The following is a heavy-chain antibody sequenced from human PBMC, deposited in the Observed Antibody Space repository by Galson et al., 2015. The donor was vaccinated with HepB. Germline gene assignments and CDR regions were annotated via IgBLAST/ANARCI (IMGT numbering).Heavy chain of an antibody. D-gene: IGHD4-23*01. CDR1: GFTFGDYA. J-gene: IGHJ6*02. CDR3: TKHTKRWYAYYYYYGMDV. CDR2: IRSKAYGGTT. V-gene: IGHV3-49*03. Sequence: SLRLSCAASGFTFGDYAMSWFRQAPGKGLEWVGFIRSKAYGGTTEYAASVKGRFTISRDDSKSVAYLQMNSLKTEDTAVYYCTKHTKRWYAYYYYYGMDVWGQGTTVTVSS.